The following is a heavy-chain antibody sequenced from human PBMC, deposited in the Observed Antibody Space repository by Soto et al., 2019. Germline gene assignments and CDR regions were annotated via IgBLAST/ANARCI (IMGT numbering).Heavy chain of an antibody. CDR1: GFTVSSNY. V-gene: IGHV3-66*01. J-gene: IGHJ6*03. D-gene: IGHD1-26*01. CDR3: ARYWGHRWEYYYLDV. Sequence: EVQLVESWGGLVQPGGSLRLSCAASGFTVSSNYMSWVRQAPGKGLEWVSVIYSGGSTYYADSVKGRFTISRDNSKNTQYLQINSLRAEDTAVYYCARYWGHRWEYYYLDVWGKGTTVTVSS. CDR2: IYSGGST.